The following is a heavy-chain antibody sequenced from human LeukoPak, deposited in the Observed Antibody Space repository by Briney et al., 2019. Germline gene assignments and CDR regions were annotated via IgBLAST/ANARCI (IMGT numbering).Heavy chain of an antibody. CDR2: INSDGSST. CDR3: ARVGGRRDGYNLGFFPAFDI. D-gene: IGHD5-24*01. CDR1: GFTFSSYW. Sequence: GGSLRLSCAASGFTFSSYWMHWVRQAPGKGLVWVSRINSDGSSTSYADSVKGRFTISRDNAKNTLYLQMNSLRAEDTAVYYCARVGGRRDGYNLGFFPAFDIWGQGTMVTVSS. V-gene: IGHV3-74*01. J-gene: IGHJ3*02.